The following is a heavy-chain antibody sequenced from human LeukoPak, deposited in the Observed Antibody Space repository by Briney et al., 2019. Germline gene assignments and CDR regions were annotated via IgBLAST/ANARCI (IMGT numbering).Heavy chain of an antibody. CDR1: GGSISSSNW. J-gene: IGHJ3*02. CDR3: ARSPLAAKDPFLSAFDI. CDR2: IYHSGST. V-gene: IGHV4-4*02. Sequence: PSETLSLTCAVSGGSISSSNWWSWVRQPPGKGLEWIGEIYHSGSTNYNPSLKSRVTISVDKSKNQFSLKLSSVTAADTAVYYCARSPLAAKDPFLSAFDIWGQGTMVTVSS. D-gene: IGHD3-16*02.